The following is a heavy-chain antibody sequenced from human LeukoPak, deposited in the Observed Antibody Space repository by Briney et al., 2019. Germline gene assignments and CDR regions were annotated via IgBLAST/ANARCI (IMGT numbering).Heavy chain of an antibody. CDR3: AQDRLLNCRGDCYIFDY. J-gene: IGHJ4*02. V-gene: IGHV3-23*01. Sequence: GGSLRLSCAASGFTFSSYAMSWVRQAPGKGLEWVSAISGSGGSTYYADSVKGRFTISRDNSKNTLYLQMNSLRAEDTAVYYCAQDRLLNCRGDCYIFDYWGQGTVVTVSS. CDR1: GFTFSSYA. D-gene: IGHD2-21*02. CDR2: ISGSGGST.